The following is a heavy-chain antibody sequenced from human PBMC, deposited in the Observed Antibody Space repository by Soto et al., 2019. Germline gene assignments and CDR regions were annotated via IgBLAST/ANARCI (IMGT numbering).Heavy chain of an antibody. CDR1: GGSFSGYY. J-gene: IGHJ4*02. CDR3: ARRFDYGGRVFDY. Sequence: SETLSLTFAVYGGSFSGYYWSWIRQPPGKGLEWIGEINHSGSTNYNPSLKSRVTISVDTSKNQFSLKLSSVTAADTAVYYCARRFDYGGRVFDYGGQGTLVTVSS. D-gene: IGHD4-17*01. CDR2: INHSGST. V-gene: IGHV4-34*01.